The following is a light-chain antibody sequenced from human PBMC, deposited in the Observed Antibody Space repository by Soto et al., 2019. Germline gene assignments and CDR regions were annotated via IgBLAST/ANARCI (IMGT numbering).Light chain of an antibody. Sequence: DIQMTQSPSTLSASVGDRVTITCRASQSIVNWLAWYQQKPGKAPQLLIYDASSLESGVSSRFSGSGSATEFTLTISSLQPEDFAIYYCQQYNFYPYTFGQGTKLEIK. V-gene: IGKV1-5*01. CDR2: DAS. CDR3: QQYNFYPYT. J-gene: IGKJ2*01. CDR1: QSIVNW.